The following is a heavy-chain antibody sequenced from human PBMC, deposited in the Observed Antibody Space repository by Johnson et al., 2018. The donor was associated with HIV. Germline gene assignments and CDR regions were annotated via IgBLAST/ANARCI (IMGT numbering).Heavy chain of an antibody. Sequence: QVQLVESGGGVVQPGRSLRLSCAASGFTFSTYGMHWVRQAPGKGLEWVAFRRHDGSNKYYADSVEGRFTISRDNSKSTLYLQMSSLKAEDTAVYYCAKDERQLGGWSHAFDIWGQGTMVTVSS. CDR1: GFTFSTYG. CDR2: RRHDGSNK. D-gene: IGHD7-27*01. CDR3: AKDERQLGGWSHAFDI. J-gene: IGHJ3*02. V-gene: IGHV3-30*02.